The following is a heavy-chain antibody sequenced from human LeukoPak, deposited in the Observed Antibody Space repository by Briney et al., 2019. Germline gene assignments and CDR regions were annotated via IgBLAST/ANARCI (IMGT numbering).Heavy chain of an antibody. Sequence: PGGSLRLSCAASGFTVSSNYMSWVRPAPGEGLEWVSVIYSGGSTYYADSVKGRFTISRDNSKNTLYLQMNSLRAEDTAVYYCAYDSSGPFDYWGQGTLVTVSS. CDR1: GFTVSSNY. J-gene: IGHJ4*02. V-gene: IGHV3-53*01. CDR2: IYSGGST. CDR3: AYDSSGPFDY. D-gene: IGHD3-22*01.